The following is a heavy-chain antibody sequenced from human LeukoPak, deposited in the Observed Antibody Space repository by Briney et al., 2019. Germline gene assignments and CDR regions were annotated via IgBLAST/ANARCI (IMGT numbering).Heavy chain of an antibody. V-gene: IGHV3-30-3*01. CDR2: ISYDGSNK. CDR3: ARGSLLWFGELNMDV. J-gene: IGHJ6*02. CDR1: GFTFSSYA. Sequence: GGSLRLSCAASGFTFSSYAMHWVRQAPGKGLEWVAVISYDGSNKYYADSVKGRFTISRDNSKNTLYLQMNSLRAEDTAVYYCARGSLLWFGELNMDVWGQGTTVTVSS. D-gene: IGHD3-10*01.